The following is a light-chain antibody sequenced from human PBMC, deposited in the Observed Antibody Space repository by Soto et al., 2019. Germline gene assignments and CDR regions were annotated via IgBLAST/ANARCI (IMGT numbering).Light chain of an antibody. J-gene: IGLJ2*01. Sequence: QSALTQPASVSGSPGQSITISCTGTSSDIGGYDFVSWYQQHPGKAPKLMIYGVSNRPSGLSDRFSGSKSGNTASLTISGLQAEDEADYYCSSYTSTNTLVLFGGGTKLTVL. CDR1: SSDIGGYDF. V-gene: IGLV2-14*01. CDR3: SSYTSTNTLVL. CDR2: GVS.